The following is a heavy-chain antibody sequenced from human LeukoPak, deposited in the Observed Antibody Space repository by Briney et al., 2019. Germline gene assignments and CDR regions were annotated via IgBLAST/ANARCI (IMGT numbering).Heavy chain of an antibody. D-gene: IGHD3-9*01. J-gene: IGHJ4*02. CDR2: ISGSGGST. CDR3: ARDRADSYFDWFFFSLFDY. CDR1: GFTFSSYA. V-gene: IGHV3-23*01. Sequence: PGGSLRLSCAASGFTFSSYAMSWVRQAPGKGLEWVSAISGSGGSTYYADSVKGRFTISRDNSKNTLYLQMNSLRAEDTAVYYCARDRADSYFDWFFFSLFDYWGQGTLVTVSS.